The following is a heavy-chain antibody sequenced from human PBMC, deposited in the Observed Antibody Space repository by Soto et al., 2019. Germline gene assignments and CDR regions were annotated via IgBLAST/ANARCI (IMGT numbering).Heavy chain of an antibody. J-gene: IGHJ1*01. CDR2: IYWDDDK. V-gene: IGHV2-5*02. D-gene: IGHD4-17*01. CDR1: GFSLSSSGVG. Sequence: SGPTLVNPTQTRTLTCTFSGFSLSSSGVGVGWIRQPPGKALEWLALIYWDDDKRYSPSLKSRLTITKDTSKNQVVLTMTNMDPVDTATYYCAHSPSPDYGDAEYFQHWGQGTLVTVSS. CDR3: AHSPSPDYGDAEYFQH.